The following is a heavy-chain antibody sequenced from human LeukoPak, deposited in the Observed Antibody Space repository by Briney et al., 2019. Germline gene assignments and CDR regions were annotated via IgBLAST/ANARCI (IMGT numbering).Heavy chain of an antibody. CDR1: GFTFSSYA. CDR2: ISSNGGST. CDR3: ALSREYHPLDGMDV. D-gene: IGHD2-2*01. V-gene: IGHV3-64D*06. J-gene: IGHJ6*02. Sequence: GGSLRLSCSASGFTFSSYAMHWVRQAPGKGLEYVSAISSNGGSTYYADSVKGRFTISRDNSKNTLYLQMSSLRAEDTVVYYCALSREYHPLDGMDVWGQGTTVTVSS.